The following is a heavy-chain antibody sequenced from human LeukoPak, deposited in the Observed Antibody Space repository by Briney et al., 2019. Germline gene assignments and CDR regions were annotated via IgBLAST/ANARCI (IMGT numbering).Heavy chain of an antibody. CDR3: ARPRGTYGNDPVAY. CDR1: GVTFSSYW. CDR2: INSDGSST. V-gene: IGHV3-74*01. J-gene: IGHJ4*02. D-gene: IGHD3-10*01. Sequence: GGSLRLSCAASGVTFSSYWMQWVRQAPGKGLVWVSRINSDGSSTSYADSVKGRFTISRDNAKNTLYLQMNSLRAEDTAAYFCARPRGTYGNDPVAYWGQGTLVTVSS.